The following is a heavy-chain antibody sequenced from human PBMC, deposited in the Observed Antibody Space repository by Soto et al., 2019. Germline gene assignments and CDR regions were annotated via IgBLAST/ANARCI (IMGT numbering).Heavy chain of an antibody. CDR1: GFTFSSYA. V-gene: IGHV3-33*01. CDR3: ARVAGGDRPSIPGTEDY. Sequence: QVQLVESGGGVVQPGRSLRLSCAASGFTFSSYAMHWVRQAPGKGLEWVAVIWYDGGNKYYADSVKGRFTISRDNSKSTLYLQMNSLRAEDTALYYCARVAGGDRPSIPGTEDYWGQGTLVTVS. D-gene: IGHD1-20*01. J-gene: IGHJ4*02. CDR2: IWYDGGNK.